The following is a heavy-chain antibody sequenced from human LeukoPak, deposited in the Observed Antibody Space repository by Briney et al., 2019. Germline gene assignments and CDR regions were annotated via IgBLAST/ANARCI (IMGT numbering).Heavy chain of an antibody. CDR1: GFTFSSYA. CDR2: ISYDGSNK. Sequence: PGGSLRLSCAASGFTFSSYAMHWVRQAPGKGLEWVAVISYDGSNKYYADSVKGRFTISRDNSKNTLYLQMNSLRAEDTAVYYCARVNHSSSWYEYVFDYWGQGTLVTVSS. J-gene: IGHJ4*02. V-gene: IGHV3-30-3*01. CDR3: ARVNHSSSWYEYVFDY. D-gene: IGHD6-13*01.